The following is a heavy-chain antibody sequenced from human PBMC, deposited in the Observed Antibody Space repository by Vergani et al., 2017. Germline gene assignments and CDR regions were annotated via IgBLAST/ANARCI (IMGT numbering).Heavy chain of an antibody. CDR2: ISSSGSTI. CDR3: AREEILTGYLLGNYYYGMDV. V-gene: IGHV3-48*03. Sequence: EVQLVESGGGLVQPGGSLRLSCAASGFTFSSYEMNWVRQAPGKGLEWVSYISSSGSTIYYADSVKGRFTISRDNAKNSLYLQMNSLRAEDTAVYYCAREEILTGYLLGNYYYGMDVWGQGTTVTVSS. CDR1: GFTFSSYE. D-gene: IGHD3-9*01. J-gene: IGHJ6*02.